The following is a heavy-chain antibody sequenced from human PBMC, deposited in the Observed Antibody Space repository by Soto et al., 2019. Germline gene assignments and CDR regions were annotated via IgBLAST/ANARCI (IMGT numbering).Heavy chain of an antibody. J-gene: IGHJ4*02. CDR1: GFTFTTSA. CDR2: ISTDGVTT. V-gene: IGHV3-23*01. Sequence: PGGSLRLSCVASGFTFTTSAMNWVRQAPGKGLEWVSVISTDGVTTHYADSVKGRFTTSRDNSKNTLYVQMHSLRAEDTAVYYCAKGVGGGNSVYFDYWGQGTVVTVSS. D-gene: IGHD3-10*01. CDR3: AKGVGGGNSVYFDY.